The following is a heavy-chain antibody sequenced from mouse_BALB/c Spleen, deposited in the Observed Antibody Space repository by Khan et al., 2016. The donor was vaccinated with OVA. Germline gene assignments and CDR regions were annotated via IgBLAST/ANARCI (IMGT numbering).Heavy chain of an antibody. CDR3: SRRDYGSSYGFAY. J-gene: IGHJ3*01. V-gene: IGHV2-4*02. D-gene: IGHD1-1*01. CDR2: IWSGGST. CDR1: DFSLTNNG. Sequence: QVRLQQSGPGLVQPSQSLSITCKVSDFSLTNNGVPWVRQSPGQGLEWLGVIWSGGSTDYNDAFISRLSITKDKSTRQVFFKMNSLQVDGTAIYYCSRRDYGSSYGFAYWGQGTLVTVSA.